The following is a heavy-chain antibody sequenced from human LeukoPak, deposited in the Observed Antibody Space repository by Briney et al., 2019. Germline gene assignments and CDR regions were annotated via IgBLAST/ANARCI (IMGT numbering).Heavy chain of an antibody. CDR1: GGSMNNDY. D-gene: IGHD4-17*01. J-gene: IGHJ4*02. V-gene: IGHV4-4*07. CDR2: IHSGGTT. Sequence: SETLSLTCTVSGGSMNNDYFTWIRQPAGKGLEWIGRIHSGGTTNYNPSLMSRVTLSVDTSKNQISLRLTSVTAADTAVYYCASGTTVTNFAYWGQGTLVTVSS. CDR3: ASGTTVTNFAY.